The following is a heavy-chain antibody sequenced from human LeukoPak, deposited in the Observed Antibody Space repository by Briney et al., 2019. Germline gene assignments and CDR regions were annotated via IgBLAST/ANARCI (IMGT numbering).Heavy chain of an antibody. J-gene: IGHJ3*02. CDR1: GGSISSSSYY. D-gene: IGHD1-26*01. CDR2: IYYSGST. Sequence: PSETLSLTCTVSGGSISSSSYYWGWIRQPPGKGLEWIGSIYYSGSTYYNPSLKSRVTISVDTSKNQFSLKLSSVTAADTAVYYWGRQERDPPGGVFNIGAQGTRVTVSS. V-gene: IGHV4-39*07. CDR3: GRQERDPPGGVFNI.